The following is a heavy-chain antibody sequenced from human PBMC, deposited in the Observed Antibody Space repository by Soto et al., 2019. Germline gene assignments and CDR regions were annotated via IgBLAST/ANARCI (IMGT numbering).Heavy chain of an antibody. CDR2: IYYSGST. Sequence: ALSLPCTVSGGSISSGCYDWSWIRQHPGKGLEWIGYIYYSGSTYYNPSLKSRVTISVDTSKNQFSLKLSSVTAADTAVYYCARAKKGIAAAENWFDTWGQGTLVTISS. CDR1: GGSISSGCYD. J-gene: IGHJ5*02. D-gene: IGHD6-13*01. V-gene: IGHV4-31*03. CDR3: ARAKKGIAAAENWFDT.